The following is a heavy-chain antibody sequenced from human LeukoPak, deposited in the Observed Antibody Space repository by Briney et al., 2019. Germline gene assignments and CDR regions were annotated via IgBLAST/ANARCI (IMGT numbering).Heavy chain of an antibody. V-gene: IGHV4-59*01. J-gene: IGHJ4*02. CDR1: GGSISSYY. CDR2: IYYSGST. CDR3: ARGKLGRVSDY. D-gene: IGHD6-6*01. Sequence: SETLSLTCTVSGGSISSYYWSWIRQPPGKGLEWIGYIYYSGSTNYNPSLKSRVTISVDTSKNQFSLKLSSVTAADTAVYYCARGKLGRVSDYWGQGTLVTVSS.